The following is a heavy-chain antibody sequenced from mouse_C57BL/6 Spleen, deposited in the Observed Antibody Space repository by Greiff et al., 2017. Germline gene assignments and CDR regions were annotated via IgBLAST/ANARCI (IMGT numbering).Heavy chain of an antibody. J-gene: IGHJ3*01. CDR3: ARGYYYGSSEAWFAY. Sequence: VQLQQPGAELVKPGASVKMSCKASGYTFTSYWITWVKQRPGQGLEWIGDIYPGSGSTNYNEKFKSKATLTVDTSSSTAYMQLSSLTSEDSAVYYCARGYYYGSSEAWFAYWGQGTLVTVSA. CDR2: IYPGSGST. D-gene: IGHD1-1*01. CDR1: GYTFTSYW. V-gene: IGHV1-55*01.